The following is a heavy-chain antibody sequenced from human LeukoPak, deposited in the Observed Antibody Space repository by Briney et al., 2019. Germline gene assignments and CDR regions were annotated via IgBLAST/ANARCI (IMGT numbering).Heavy chain of an antibody. CDR1: GGTFSSYA. Sequence: ASVKVSCKASGGTFSSYAISWVRQAPGQGLEWMGGIIPIFGTAHYAQKFQGRVTISADKSRSTAYMELSSLRSEDTAVYYCAREYYDNSDYPDYWGQGTLVTVSS. V-gene: IGHV1-69*06. J-gene: IGHJ4*02. CDR2: IIPIFGTA. CDR3: AREYYDNSDYPDY. D-gene: IGHD3-22*01.